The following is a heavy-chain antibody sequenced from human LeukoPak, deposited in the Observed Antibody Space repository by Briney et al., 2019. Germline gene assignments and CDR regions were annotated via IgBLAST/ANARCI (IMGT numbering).Heavy chain of an antibody. J-gene: IGHJ4*02. Sequence: GGSLRLSCAASRFTFSSYAMSGVRQAPGKALEWVSAISGSGGSTYYADSVKGRFTISRDNSKNTLYLQMNSLRAEDTAVYYCAKEWGIEPYYFDYWGQGTLVTVSS. CDR2: ISGSGGST. V-gene: IGHV3-23*01. CDR1: RFTFSSYA. CDR3: AKEWGIEPYYFDY. D-gene: IGHD7-27*01.